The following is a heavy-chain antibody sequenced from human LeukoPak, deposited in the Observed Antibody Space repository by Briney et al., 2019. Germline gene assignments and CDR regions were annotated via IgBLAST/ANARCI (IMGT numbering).Heavy chain of an antibody. CDR3: ARGRDSRGYQFMGFDS. V-gene: IGHV4-61*02. J-gene: IGHJ4*02. D-gene: IGHD3-22*01. Sequence: TSSETLSLTCTVSGDSISSGNYYWSWLRQPAGKGLEWIGRIWADGAPTYRPSLKSRVTISVDTSKNQFSLRLSSGTAADTAVYYCARGRDSRGYQFMGFDSWGQGTLVTVSS. CDR2: IWADGAP. CDR1: GDSISSGNYY.